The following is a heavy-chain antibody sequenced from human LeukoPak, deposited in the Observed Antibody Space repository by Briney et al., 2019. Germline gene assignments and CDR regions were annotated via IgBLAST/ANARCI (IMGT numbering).Heavy chain of an antibody. CDR2: ISHDGSNK. D-gene: IGHD2-15*01. Sequence: PGGSLRLSCAASGFTFNSHAMHWVRQAPGKGLEWVALISHDGSNKKYADSVMGRFTISRDNSQNTLYLQMNSLRAEDAAVYFCARSLVAAAVNYYFDLWGRGTLVTVSS. CDR3: ARSLVAAAVNYYFDL. CDR1: GFTFNSHA. J-gene: IGHJ2*01. V-gene: IGHV3-30-3*01.